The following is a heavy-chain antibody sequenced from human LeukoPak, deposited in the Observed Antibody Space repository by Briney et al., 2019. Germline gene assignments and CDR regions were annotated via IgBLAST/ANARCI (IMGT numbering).Heavy chain of an antibody. V-gene: IGHV4-34*01. J-gene: IGHJ4*02. CDR1: GGSFSGDY. CDR2: SNHSGST. Sequence: PSETLSLTCAVHGGSFSGDYWSWIRQSPGKGLEWLGESNHSGSTYYNPSLKSRITISVDTSKNQFSLKLSSVTAADTAVYYCARFCYYDSSGRFPYYFDYWGQGTLVTVSS. D-gene: IGHD3-22*01. CDR3: ARFCYYDSSGRFPYYFDY.